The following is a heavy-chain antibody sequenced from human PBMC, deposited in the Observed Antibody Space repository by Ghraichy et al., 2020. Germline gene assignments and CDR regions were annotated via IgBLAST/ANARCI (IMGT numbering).Heavy chain of an antibody. CDR2: IYYSGST. V-gene: IGHV4-59*01. D-gene: IGHD1-26*01. CDR1: GGSISSYY. Sequence: SETLSLTCTVSGGSISSYYWSWIRQPPGKGLEWIGYIYYSGSTNYNPSLKSRVTISVDTSKNQFSLKLSSVTAADTAVYYCARDLAGIVGATHYFDLWGRGTLVTVSS. CDR3: ARDLAGIVGATHYFDL. J-gene: IGHJ2*01.